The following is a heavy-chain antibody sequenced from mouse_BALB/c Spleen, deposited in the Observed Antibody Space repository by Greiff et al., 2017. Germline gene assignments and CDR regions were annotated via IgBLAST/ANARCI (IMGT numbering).Heavy chain of an antibody. J-gene: IGHJ2*01. CDR3: ARDHDYYGSPYFDY. CDR1: GFTFSSYA. Sequence: EVQGVESGGGLVKPGGSLKLSCAASGFTFSSYAMSWVRQSPEKRLEWVAEISSGGSYTYYPDTVTGRFTISRDNAKNTLYLEMSSLRSEDTAMYYCARDHDYYGSPYFDYWGQGTTLTVSS. V-gene: IGHV5-9-4*01. CDR2: ISSGGSYT. D-gene: IGHD1-1*01.